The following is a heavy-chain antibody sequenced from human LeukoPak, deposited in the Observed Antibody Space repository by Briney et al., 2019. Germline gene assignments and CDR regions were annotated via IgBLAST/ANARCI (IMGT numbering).Heavy chain of an antibody. D-gene: IGHD2-15*01. CDR2: IFPGDSDT. Sequence: GASLQISCEGSGSIFTSYWIGWVRRLPGKGVEWMVSIFPGDSDTRYSPSFQGQVTISADKSISTAYLQWSSLKASDTAMYYCARLSSGMVAATYYFDFWGQGTLVSVSS. J-gene: IGHJ4*02. V-gene: IGHV5-51*01. CDR1: GSIFTSYW. CDR3: ARLSSGMVAATYYFDF.